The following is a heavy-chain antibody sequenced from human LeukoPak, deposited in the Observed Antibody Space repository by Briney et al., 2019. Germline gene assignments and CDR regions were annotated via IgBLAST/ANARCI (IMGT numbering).Heavy chain of an antibody. D-gene: IGHD3-22*01. V-gene: IGHV4-39*07. Sequence: SETLSLTCTVSGGSISSGPYYWGWIRQPPGKGLEWIGNIYYGENAYYNPSLKSRVTISIDTSKNQFSLKLSSVTAADTALYYCARASYYYDSSGYYSMARDAFDIWGQGTMVTVSS. CDR2: IYYGENA. J-gene: IGHJ3*02. CDR1: GGSISSGPYY. CDR3: ARASYYYDSSGYYSMARDAFDI.